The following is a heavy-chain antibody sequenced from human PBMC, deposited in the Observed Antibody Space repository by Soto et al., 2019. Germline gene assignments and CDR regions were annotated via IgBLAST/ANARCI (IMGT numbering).Heavy chain of an antibody. Sequence: SETLSLTCTVSGGSISSSSYYWGWIRQPPGKGLEWIGSIYYSGSTYYNPSLKSRVTISVDTSKNQFSLKLSSVTAADTAVYYCARLRITMVRGVTIDAFDIWGQGTMVTVSS. CDR2: IYYSGST. CDR1: GGSISSSSYY. V-gene: IGHV4-39*01. CDR3: ARLRITMVRGVTIDAFDI. J-gene: IGHJ3*02. D-gene: IGHD3-10*01.